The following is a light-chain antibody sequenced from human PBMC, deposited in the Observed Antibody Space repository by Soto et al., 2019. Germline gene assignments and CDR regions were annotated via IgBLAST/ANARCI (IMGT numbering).Light chain of an antibody. Sequence: EIVMTQSPGTLSVSPGERATLSCGASQSVSSNLAWYQQKPGQAPRLLIYGASTRATGIPARFSGSGSGTEFTLTISSLQSEDFAVYFCQQYNNWPPDTFGQGTKLEIK. V-gene: IGKV3D-15*01. CDR2: GAS. CDR1: QSVSSN. CDR3: QQYNNWPPDT. J-gene: IGKJ2*01.